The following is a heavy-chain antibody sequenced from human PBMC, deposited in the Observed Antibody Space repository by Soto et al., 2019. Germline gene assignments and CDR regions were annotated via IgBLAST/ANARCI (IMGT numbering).Heavy chain of an antibody. Sequence: QITLKESGPTLVKPTQTLTLTCTFSGFSLRISDVGVGWFRQPPGKALEWLALIYWDDDKRYSPSLKSRLTITKDTSKNQVVLTMTNMDPVDTGTYYCIHSGADIVGAYWGQGILVTVSS. J-gene: IGHJ4*02. CDR1: GFSLRISDVG. V-gene: IGHV2-5*02. CDR3: IHSGADIVGAY. D-gene: IGHD2-15*01. CDR2: IYWDDDK.